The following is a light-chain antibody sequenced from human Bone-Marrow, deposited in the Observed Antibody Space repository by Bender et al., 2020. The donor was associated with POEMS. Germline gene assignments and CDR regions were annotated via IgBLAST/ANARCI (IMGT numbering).Light chain of an antibody. CDR2: DVA. V-gene: IGLV2-14*03. J-gene: IGLJ2*01. Sequence: QTALTQPASVSGSPGQSITISCIGASSDIGYSDHVSWYQQRPGKAPELIIYDVANRPSGVSNRFSGSKSGNTASLTISGLQAGDEADYFCSSFAGAGDFSVVFGGGTKLTVL. CDR3: SSFAGAGDFSVV. CDR1: SSDIGYSDH.